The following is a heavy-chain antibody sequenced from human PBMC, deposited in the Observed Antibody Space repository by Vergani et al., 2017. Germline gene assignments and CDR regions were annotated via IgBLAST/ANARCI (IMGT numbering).Heavy chain of an antibody. CDR2: INPYSGDK. CDR1: GYTFTGHY. V-gene: IGHV1-2*06. CDR3: ASGIGYWSSASCPRGY. Sequence: QVQLVQSGAEVKKPGASAKVSCKASGYTFTGHYMHWVRQAPGQGLEWMGRINPYSGDKNYAQNFQGRVTMTRDTSITSAYMDRSRRTADDTAVYYCASGIGYWSSASCPRGYGGQGTLVTVSS. D-gene: IGHD2-2*01. J-gene: IGHJ4*02.